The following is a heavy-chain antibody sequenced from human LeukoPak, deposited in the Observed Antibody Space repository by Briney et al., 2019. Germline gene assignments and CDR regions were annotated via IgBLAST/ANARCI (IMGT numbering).Heavy chain of an antibody. V-gene: IGHV4-59*01. J-gene: IGHJ6*03. Sequence: SETLSLTCTVSGGSISSYYWSWIRQPPGKGLEWIGYIYYSGSTNYNPSLKSRVTISVDTSKNQFSLKLSSVTAADTAVYYCARTRSSSWKYYYYMDVWGKGTTVTVSS. D-gene: IGHD6-13*01. CDR3: ARTRSSSWKYYYYMDV. CDR1: GGSISSYY. CDR2: IYYSGST.